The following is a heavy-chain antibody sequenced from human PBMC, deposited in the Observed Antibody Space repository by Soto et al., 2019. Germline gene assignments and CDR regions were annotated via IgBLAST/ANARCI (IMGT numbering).Heavy chain of an antibody. CDR3: ALALGPTTGLDY. CDR1: GASTVSHYH. V-gene: IGHV4-59*06. Sequence: PSETLSLTXSVSGASTVSHYHWTWIRQPPGKGLEWMGYIFNSGTTFYNPSLTSRLSISMDTSGNHFSLELRSVTAADTAVYYCALALGPTTGLDYWGQGTLVTVSS. CDR2: IFNSGTT. J-gene: IGHJ4*02. D-gene: IGHD1-26*01.